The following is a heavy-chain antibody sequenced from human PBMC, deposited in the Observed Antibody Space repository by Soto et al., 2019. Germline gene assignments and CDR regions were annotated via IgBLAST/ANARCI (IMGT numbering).Heavy chain of an antibody. CDR3: AKDRMSFNSLWDPFDV. D-gene: IGHD2-21*01. CDR2: IGGGDT. J-gene: IGHJ3*01. CDR1: GFTFNTYA. Sequence: AGSLILSCAASGFTFNTYAMSWVRQAPGKGLEWVSGIGGGDTHYADSVTGRFTISRDDSKSTVFLQMNSLRVEDTAVYYCAKDRMSFNSLWDPFDVWGQGTLVTVSS. V-gene: IGHV3-23*01.